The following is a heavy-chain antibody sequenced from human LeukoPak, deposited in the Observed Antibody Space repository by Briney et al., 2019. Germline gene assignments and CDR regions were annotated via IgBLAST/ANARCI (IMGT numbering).Heavy chain of an antibody. CDR1: GFIFSTYA. Sequence: GGSLRLSCAASGFIFSTYAMTWVRQAPGKGLEWVSAISCSGDKTHYADPVKGRFTISRDNSKNTLYLQMNSVRAEDTTGYYCAKWPNSGAGSSFDYWGQGTLVTVSS. V-gene: IGHV3-23*01. CDR3: AKWPNSGAGSSFDY. CDR2: ISCSGDKT. D-gene: IGHD3-10*01. J-gene: IGHJ4*02.